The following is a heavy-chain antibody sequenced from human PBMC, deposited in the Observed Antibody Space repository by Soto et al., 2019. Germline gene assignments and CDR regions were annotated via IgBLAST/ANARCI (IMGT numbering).Heavy chain of an antibody. J-gene: IGHJ6*02. V-gene: IGHV1-18*01. D-gene: IGHD3-10*01. Sequence: GASVKVSCKASGYTFTSYGISWVRQAPGQGLEWMGWISAYNGNTNYAQKLQGRVTMTTDTSTSTAYMELRSLRSDDTAVYYCAREFFGLVRGVRYYYGMDVWGQGTTVTVSS. CDR2: ISAYNGNT. CDR3: AREFFGLVRGVRYYYGMDV. CDR1: GYTFTSYG.